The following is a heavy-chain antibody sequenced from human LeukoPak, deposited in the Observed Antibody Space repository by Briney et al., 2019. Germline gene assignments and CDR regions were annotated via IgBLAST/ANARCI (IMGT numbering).Heavy chain of an antibody. CDR3: ARASDFWSGYYDPYYFDY. CDR2: IYYSGST. J-gene: IGHJ4*02. V-gene: IGHV4-59*01. CDR1: GGSNSRYY. D-gene: IGHD3-3*01. Sequence: PSETLSLTSSVSGGSNSRYYWSWIRQPPGKGLEWIGYIYYSGSTNYNPSLKSRVTISVDTSKNQFSLKLSSVTAADTAVYYCARASDFWSGYYDPYYFDYWGQGTLVTVSS.